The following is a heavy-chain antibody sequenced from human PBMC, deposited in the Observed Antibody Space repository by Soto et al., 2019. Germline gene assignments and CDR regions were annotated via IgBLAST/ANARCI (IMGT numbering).Heavy chain of an antibody. Sequence: PSETLSLTSTVSGSSISSYYWSWIRQPPGKGLEWIGYIYYSGSTNYNPSLKSRVTISVDTSKNQFSLKLSSVTAADTAVYYCARDSRLGYCSGGSCYYYYGMDVWGQGTTVT. CDR1: GSSISSYY. V-gene: IGHV4-59*01. CDR3: ARDSRLGYCSGGSCYYYYGMDV. D-gene: IGHD2-15*01. J-gene: IGHJ6*02. CDR2: IYYSGST.